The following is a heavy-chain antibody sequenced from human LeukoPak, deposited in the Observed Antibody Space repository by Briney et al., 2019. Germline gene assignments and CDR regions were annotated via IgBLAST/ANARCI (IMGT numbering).Heavy chain of an antibody. J-gene: IGHJ3*02. V-gene: IGHV3-23*01. CDR1: GFSFSTYG. Sequence: PGGSLRLSCAASGFSFSTYGMSWVRQTPGEGLEWVSRVSASGGRTYYADSVKGRFTISRDNSKNTLYLQMNSLRAEDTAVYYCAKPYYYDSSGSSDSYAYAFDIWGQGTMVTVSS. CDR3: AKPYYYDSSGSSDSYAYAFDI. D-gene: IGHD3-22*01. CDR2: VSASGGRT.